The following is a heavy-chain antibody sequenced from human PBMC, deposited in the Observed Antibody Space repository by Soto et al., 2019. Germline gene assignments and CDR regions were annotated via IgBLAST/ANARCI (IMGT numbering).Heavy chain of an antibody. CDR2: INHSGST. CDR3: AGPYDFWSGNGMDV. J-gene: IGHJ6*02. D-gene: IGHD3-3*01. V-gene: IGHV4-34*01. Sequence: SETLSLTCAVYGGSFSGYYWSWIRQPPGKGLEWIGEINHSGSTNYNPSLKSRVTISVDTSKNQFSLKLSSVTAADKAVYYCAGPYDFWSGNGMDVWGQGTTVTVS. CDR1: GGSFSGYY.